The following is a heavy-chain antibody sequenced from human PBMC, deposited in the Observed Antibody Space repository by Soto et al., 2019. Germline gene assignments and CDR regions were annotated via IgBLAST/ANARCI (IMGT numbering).Heavy chain of an antibody. CDR1: GGTLSSYA. CDR2: IIPIFGTA. V-gene: IGHV1-69*13. J-gene: IGHJ6*02. Sequence: LVKVSCKASGGTLSSYAGSWVRQAPGQGLEWKGGIIPIFGTANYAQKFQGRVTITADESTSTAYMELSSLRSEDTAVYYCARGGVAGSSSDFYYYYGMDVWGQGTTVTVSS. D-gene: IGHD6-6*01. CDR3: ARGGVAGSSSDFYYYYGMDV.